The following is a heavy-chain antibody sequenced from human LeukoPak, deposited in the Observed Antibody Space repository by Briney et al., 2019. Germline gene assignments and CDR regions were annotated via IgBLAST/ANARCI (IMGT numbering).Heavy chain of an antibody. CDR2: ISSNGAST. D-gene: IGHD4-17*01. CDR1: GFTFSSHA. CDR3: ARGPWEYGSFDY. V-gene: IGHV3-64*01. J-gene: IGHJ4*02. Sequence: GGSLRLSCAASGFTFSSHAMHWVRQAPGKGLEYVSSISSNGASTFYANSVKDRFTISRDNAKNTLHLQMGSLRGDDMAVYYCARGPWEYGSFDYWGQGTLVTVSS.